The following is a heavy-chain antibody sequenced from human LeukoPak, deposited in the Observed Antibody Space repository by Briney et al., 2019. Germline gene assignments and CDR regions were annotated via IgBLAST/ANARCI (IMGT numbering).Heavy chain of an antibody. V-gene: IGHV3-30*04. Sequence: GRSLRLSCAASGFTFSSYAMHWVRQAPGKGLEWVAVISYDGSNKYYADSVKGRFTISRDNSKNTLYLQMNSLRAEDTAVYYCARGTYYYDSSGYYYWGQGTLVTVSS. D-gene: IGHD3-22*01. CDR1: GFTFSSYA. J-gene: IGHJ4*02. CDR2: ISYDGSNK. CDR3: ARGTYYYDSSGYYY.